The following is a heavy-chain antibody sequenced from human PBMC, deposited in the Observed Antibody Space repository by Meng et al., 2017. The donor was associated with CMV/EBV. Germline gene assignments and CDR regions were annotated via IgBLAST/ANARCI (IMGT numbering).Heavy chain of an antibody. CDR3: ARAYGN. CDR2: INHSGST. V-gene: IGHV4-34*01. Sequence: GSLRLSCADYGGSFSGYYWSWIRQPPGKGLEWIGEINHSGSTNYNPSLKSRVTISVDTSKNQFSLKLSSVTAADTAVYYCARAYGNWGQGTLVTVSS. J-gene: IGHJ4*02. CDR1: GGSFSGYY. D-gene: IGHD4-17*01.